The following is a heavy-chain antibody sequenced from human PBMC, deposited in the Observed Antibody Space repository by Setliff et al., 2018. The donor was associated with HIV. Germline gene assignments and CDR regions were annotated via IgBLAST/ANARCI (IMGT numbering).Heavy chain of an antibody. D-gene: IGHD6-13*01. CDR2: IYSGGNT. Sequence: AGGSLRLSCAASGFTVSSNYMSWVRQAPGKGLEWVSVIYSGGNTYYADSVKGRFTVSRDNSKNTLYLQMNSLRGEDTAVYYCAREVRGPEGIAATDTGDYWGQGTLVTVSS. V-gene: IGHV3-66*02. CDR3: AREVRGPEGIAATDTGDY. CDR1: GFTVSSNY. J-gene: IGHJ4*02.